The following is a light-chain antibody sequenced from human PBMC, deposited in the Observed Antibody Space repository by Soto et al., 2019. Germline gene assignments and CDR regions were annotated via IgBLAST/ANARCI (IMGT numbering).Light chain of an antibody. CDR1: QSIVNY. V-gene: IGKV1-39*01. Sequence: DIQMTQSPSSLSASVGDRVTMTCRASQSIVNYLHWYQQKPGKAPKLLIYAASSLQSGVPSRFSGSGSGTDFTLTIRSLQPEDVAAYYWQQSYATPALTFGGGKKVEIK. CDR3: QQSYATPALT. J-gene: IGKJ4*01. CDR2: AAS.